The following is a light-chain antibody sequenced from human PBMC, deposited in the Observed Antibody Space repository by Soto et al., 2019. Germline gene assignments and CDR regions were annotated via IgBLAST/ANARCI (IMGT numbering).Light chain of an antibody. V-gene: IGLV2-14*01. Sequence: QSVLTQPASVSGSPGQSITISCTGTSSDVGGYNYVSWYQQHPGKAPKLMIYDVSNRPSGVSNRFSGSKSGNTASLTISGLQAEEQADYYCSSYTSSSTRVFGTGTQLTVL. CDR1: SSDVGGYNY. CDR2: DVS. J-gene: IGLJ1*01. CDR3: SSYTSSSTRV.